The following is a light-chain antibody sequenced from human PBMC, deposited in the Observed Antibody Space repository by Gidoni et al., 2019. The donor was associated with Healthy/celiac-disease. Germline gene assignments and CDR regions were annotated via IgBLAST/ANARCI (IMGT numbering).Light chain of an antibody. CDR2: WAS. CDR1: QSVLYSSNNKNY. Sequence: DIVMTQYPDYLAGSLGEMATINCKYSQSVLYSSNNKNYLAWYQQKPGQPPKLLIYWASTRESGVPDRFSGSGSGTDFTLTISSLQAEDVAVYYCQQYYSTPLTFGGGTKVEIK. V-gene: IGKV4-1*01. CDR3: QQYYSTPLT. J-gene: IGKJ4*01.